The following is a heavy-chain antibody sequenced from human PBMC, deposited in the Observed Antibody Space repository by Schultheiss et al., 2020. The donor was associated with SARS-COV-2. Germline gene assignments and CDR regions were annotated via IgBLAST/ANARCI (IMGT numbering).Heavy chain of an antibody. V-gene: IGHV3-33*08. J-gene: IGHJ6*02. CDR2: IWFDGSPT. Sequence: GGSLRLSCAASGFTFSDYFMSWIRKAPGRGLEWVAVIWFDGSPTYYADSVKGRFIISRDKSKNTVFLQMNSLRAEDTAAYYCARGATVTTGSYSSYNGMDVWGQGTTVTVSS. CDR3: ARGATVTTGSYSSYNGMDV. CDR1: GFTFSDYF. D-gene: IGHD4-17*01.